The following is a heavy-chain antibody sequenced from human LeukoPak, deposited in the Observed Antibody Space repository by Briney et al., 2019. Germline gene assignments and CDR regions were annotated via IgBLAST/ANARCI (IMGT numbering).Heavy chain of an antibody. CDR2: IGTGGST. J-gene: IGHJ4*02. CDR3: TTDSRTWFPAGNYFQS. V-gene: IGHV3-23*01. Sequence: PGGTLRLSCAASAFTFCTFAFSWVRQAPGKGLEWVSAIGTGGSTMYGGFVKGRSSVARGDSKHPLYLHVSRVRAEDTAIYYCTTDSRTWFPAGNYFQSWGQGTLVTVPS. CDR1: AFTFCTFA. D-gene: IGHD3-22*01.